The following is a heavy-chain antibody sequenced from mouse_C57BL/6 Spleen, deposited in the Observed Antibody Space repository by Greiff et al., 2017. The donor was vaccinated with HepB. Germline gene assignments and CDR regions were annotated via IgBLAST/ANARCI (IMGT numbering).Heavy chain of an antibody. CDR2: IHPNSGST. CDR1: GYTFTSYW. V-gene: IGHV1-64*01. CDR3: ARGITTVVATGAMYY. D-gene: IGHD1-1*01. Sequence: QVQLQQPGAELVKPGDSVKLSCKASGYTFTSYWMHWVKQRPGQGLEWIGMIHPNSGSTNYNEKFKSKATMTVDKSSSTAYMQLSSLTSDDSAVYYCARGITTVVATGAMYYWGQGTSVTVSS. J-gene: IGHJ4*01.